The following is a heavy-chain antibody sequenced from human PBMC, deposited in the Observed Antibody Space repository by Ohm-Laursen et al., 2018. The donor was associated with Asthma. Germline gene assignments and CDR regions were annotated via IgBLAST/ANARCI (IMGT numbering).Heavy chain of an antibody. J-gene: IGHJ4*02. CDR1: GFTLSPYD. Sequence: SLRLSCAASGFTLSPYDMNWVRQAPGKGLEWVSSISGSRSNTYYSDSVKGRFTISRDNAKNSLYLQMNSLRAEDTAVYYCARGATRWLPFERFDYWGQGTLVTVSS. CDR3: ARGATRWLPFERFDY. CDR2: ISGSRSNT. V-gene: IGHV3-21*01. D-gene: IGHD5-24*01.